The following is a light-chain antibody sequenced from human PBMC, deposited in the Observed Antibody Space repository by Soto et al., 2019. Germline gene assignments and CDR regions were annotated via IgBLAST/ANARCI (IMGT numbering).Light chain of an antibody. CDR2: AAS. V-gene: IGKV1-27*01. J-gene: IGKJ1*01. CDR3: QKYNSAPRS. CDR1: QGIGNY. Sequence: DIQMTQSPSSLSASVGDGVTISCRASQGIGNYLAWYQQKPGKAPKLLIYAASTLQSGIPSRFSGSGSGTDFTLTISSLQPEDVATYYCQKYNSAPRSFGQGTRVESK.